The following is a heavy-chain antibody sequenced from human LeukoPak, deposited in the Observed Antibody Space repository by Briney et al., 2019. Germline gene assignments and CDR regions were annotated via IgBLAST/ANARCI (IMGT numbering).Heavy chain of an antibody. CDR3: ARDRSESWDAFDI. CDR1: GFTFSSYW. J-gene: IGHJ3*02. Sequence: GGSLRLSCAASGFTFSSYWMHWVRQAPEKGLVWVSRINSDGSSTNYANSVKGRFTISRDNAKNTLYLQMSSLRAEDTAVYYCARDRSESWDAFDIWGQGTMVTVSS. CDR2: INSDGSST. D-gene: IGHD3-10*01. V-gene: IGHV3-74*01.